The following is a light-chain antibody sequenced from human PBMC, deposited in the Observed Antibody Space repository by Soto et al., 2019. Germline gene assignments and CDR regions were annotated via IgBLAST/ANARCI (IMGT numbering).Light chain of an antibody. Sequence: QSALTQPASVSGSPGQSITISCTGTSSDIGGYQYVSWYQQHPGKAPKLIIYEVTNRPSGVSHRFSGSKSGNTASLTISGLQAEDEADYYCSSYTTSRDLNWVFGAGTQLTVL. J-gene: IGLJ3*02. V-gene: IGLV2-14*01. CDR3: SSYTTSRDLNWV. CDR2: EVT. CDR1: SSDIGGYQY.